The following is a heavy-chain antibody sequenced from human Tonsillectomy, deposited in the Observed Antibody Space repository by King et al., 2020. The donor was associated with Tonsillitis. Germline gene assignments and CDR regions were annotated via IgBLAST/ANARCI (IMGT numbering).Heavy chain of an antibody. Sequence: HVQLVESGGGVVQPGRSLRLSCAASGFTFNNYAMHWVRQAPGKGLEWVALISSDGSNKYNADSVKGRFTISRDNSKSTLYLQMNSLRREDTAVYYCAQDVPGRSHFDSWGQGTLVTVSS. CDR2: ISSDGSNK. J-gene: IGHJ4*02. CDR3: AQDVPGRSHFDS. V-gene: IGHV3-30*18. D-gene: IGHD1-26*01. CDR1: GFTFNNYA.